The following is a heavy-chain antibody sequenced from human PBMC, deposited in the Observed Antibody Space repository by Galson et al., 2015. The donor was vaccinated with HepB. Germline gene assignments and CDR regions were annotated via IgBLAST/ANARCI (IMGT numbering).Heavy chain of an antibody. D-gene: IGHD3-16*01. J-gene: IGHJ4*02. Sequence: QSGAEVKKPGESLKISCKGSGYSFTSYWIGRVRQMPGKGLEWMGIIYPGDSDTRYSPSFQGQVTISADKPINTAYLQWSSLKASDTAMYYCARAGRLNYDYLWGGYPYGDFDYWGQGTLVTVSS. CDR1: GYSFTSYW. CDR3: ARAGRLNYDYLWGGYPYGDFDY. CDR2: IYPGDSDT. V-gene: IGHV5-51*01.